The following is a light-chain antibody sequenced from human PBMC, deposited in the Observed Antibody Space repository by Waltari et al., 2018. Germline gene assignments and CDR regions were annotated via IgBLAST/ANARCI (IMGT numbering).Light chain of an antibody. CDR1: QDISNH. Sequence: DIQMAQSPSSLSASVRDRVTITCQASQDISNHLNWYQRRAGKAPKVLISDASNLETGVPSRFSGSGSGTDFIFTISSLQPEDFATYYCQQYDDLPYSFGQGTKLEIK. J-gene: IGKJ2*03. CDR2: DAS. CDR3: QQYDDLPYS. V-gene: IGKV1-33*01.